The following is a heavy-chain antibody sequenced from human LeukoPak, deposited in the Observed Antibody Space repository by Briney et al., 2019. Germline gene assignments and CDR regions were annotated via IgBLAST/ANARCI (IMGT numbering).Heavy chain of an antibody. V-gene: IGHV4-34*01. CDR2: INHTGST. J-gene: IGHJ1*01. CDR1: GGSFSGC. Sequence: PSETLSLTCAVYGGSFSGCWSWIRQPPGKGLEWIGEINHTGSTSYNPSLKSRVTISVDTSKNQFSLRLSSVTAADTAVYFCARRSHYSGWYVWGQGTLVTVSS. D-gene: IGHD6-19*01. CDR3: ARRSHYSGWYV.